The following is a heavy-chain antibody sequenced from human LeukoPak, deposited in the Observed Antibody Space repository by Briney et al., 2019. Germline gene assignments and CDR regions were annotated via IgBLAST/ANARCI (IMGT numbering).Heavy chain of an antibody. CDR2: IKQDGSEK. Sequence: GGSLRLSCVASGLTFPKHWMTWVRQAPGLGLEWVASIKQDGSEKYYVDSVKGRFAISRDNAKKSLYLQMNSLRAEDTAVYYCTGLFRGSPPDVFDMWGPGTMVTVSS. V-gene: IGHV3-7*01. D-gene: IGHD1-26*01. CDR1: GLTFPKHW. J-gene: IGHJ3*02. CDR3: TGLFRGSPPDVFDM.